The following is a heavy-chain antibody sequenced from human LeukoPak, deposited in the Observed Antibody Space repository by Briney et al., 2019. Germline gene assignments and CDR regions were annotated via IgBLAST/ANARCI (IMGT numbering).Heavy chain of an antibody. CDR1: GLTFSNYG. CDR2: IYSGGST. Sequence: GGTLRLSCAASGLTFSNYGMSWVRQAPGKGLEWVSVIYSGGSTYYADSVKGRFTISRDNSKNTLYLQMNSLRAEDTAVYYCARGEGVDYWGQGTLVTVSS. D-gene: IGHD3-16*01. J-gene: IGHJ4*02. CDR3: ARGEGVDY. V-gene: IGHV3-53*01.